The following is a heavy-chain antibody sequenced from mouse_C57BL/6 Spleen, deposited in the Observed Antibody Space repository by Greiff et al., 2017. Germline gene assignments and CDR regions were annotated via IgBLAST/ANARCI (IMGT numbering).Heavy chain of an antibody. Sequence: VQLQQSGAELVKPGASVKISCKASGYAFSSYWMNWVKQRPGKGLEWIGQIYPGDGDTNYNGKFKGKATLTADKSSSTAYMQLSSLTSEDSAVYFCARERSYGNYDAMDYWGQGTSVTVSS. CDR2: IYPGDGDT. J-gene: IGHJ4*01. CDR3: ARERSYGNYDAMDY. CDR1: GYAFSSYW. D-gene: IGHD2-1*01. V-gene: IGHV1-80*01.